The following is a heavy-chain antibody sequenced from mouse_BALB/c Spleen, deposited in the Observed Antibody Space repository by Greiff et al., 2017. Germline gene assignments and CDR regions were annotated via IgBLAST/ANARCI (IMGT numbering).Heavy chain of an antibody. CDR2: ISYDGSN. D-gene: IGHD2-2*01. Sequence: VQLKQSGPGLVKPSQSLSLTCSVTGYSITSGYYWNWIRQFPGNKLEWMGYISYDGSNNYNPSLKNRISITLDTSKNRFFLKLNSVTTEDTATYYCARRNYGYPMDDWGQGTSVTVSS. CDR1: GYSITSGYY. V-gene: IGHV3-6*02. J-gene: IGHJ4*01. CDR3: ARRNYGYPMDD.